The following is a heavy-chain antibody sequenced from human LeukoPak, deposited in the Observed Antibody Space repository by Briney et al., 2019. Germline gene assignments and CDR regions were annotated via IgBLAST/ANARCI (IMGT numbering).Heavy chain of an antibody. CDR2: ISQSGNT. Sequence: SETLSLTCTVSGYSISSGYDWGWMRQAPGKGLEWLGSISQSGNTYNNPSLKSRVTLSVDTSKNQVSLKLTSVSAADTAVYYCARSEINDYFKYWGPGILVTVST. CDR1: GYSISSGYD. J-gene: IGHJ4*02. V-gene: IGHV4-38-2*02. D-gene: IGHD3-16*01. CDR3: ARSEINDYFKY.